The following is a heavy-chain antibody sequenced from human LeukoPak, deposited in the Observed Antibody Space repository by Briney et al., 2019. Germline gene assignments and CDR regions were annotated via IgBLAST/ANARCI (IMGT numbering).Heavy chain of an antibody. D-gene: IGHD6-19*01. CDR1: GFTFSSYA. Sequence: GGSLRLSCAASGFTFSSYAMSWVRQAPGKGLEWVSAISGSGGSTYYADSVKGRFTISRDNAKNSPYLQMNSLRAEDTAVYYCARDRSSGWTDYWGQGTLVTVSS. V-gene: IGHV3-23*01. CDR3: ARDRSSGWTDY. J-gene: IGHJ4*02. CDR2: ISGSGGST.